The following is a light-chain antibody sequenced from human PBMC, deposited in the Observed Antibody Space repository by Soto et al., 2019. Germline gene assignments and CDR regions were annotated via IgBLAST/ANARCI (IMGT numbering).Light chain of an antibody. Sequence: DIVMTQTPLSSPVTLGLPASISCRTSQSLVHSDGNAYLSWLNQRPGQPPRLLIYKVSHRLAGIRDRFSGSGAGTDFTLKISRVEAKDVGVYYCMQATLYPRYTLRQGTKQEIK. CDR3: MQATLYPRYT. CDR2: KVS. CDR1: QSLVHSDGNAY. V-gene: IGKV2-24*01. J-gene: IGKJ2*01.